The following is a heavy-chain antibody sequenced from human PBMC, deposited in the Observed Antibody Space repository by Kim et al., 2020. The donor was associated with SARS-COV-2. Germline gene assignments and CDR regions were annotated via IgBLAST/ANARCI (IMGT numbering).Heavy chain of an antibody. V-gene: IGHV7-4-1*02. CDR2: INTKTGKP. J-gene: IGHJ2*01. CDR1: GYSFTTYA. Sequence: ASVKVSCKASGYSFTTYAMTWVRQAPGRGLECLGWINTKTGKPTYVQGFTGRLVLSLDTSVSTTYLQITSLGAEDTAVYYCARSANYYESSGYYVNHPYWYFDLWGRGTLVTVSS. CDR3: ARSANYYESSGYYVNHPYWYFDL. D-gene: IGHD3-22*01.